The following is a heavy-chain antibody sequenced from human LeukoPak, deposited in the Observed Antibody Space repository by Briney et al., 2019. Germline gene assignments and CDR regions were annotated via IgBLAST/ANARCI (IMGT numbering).Heavy chain of an antibody. CDR1: GFTVSSNY. V-gene: IGHV3-53*01. CDR2: IYNSANT. Sequence: GGSLRLSCAASGFTVSSNYMSWVRQAPGKGLEWVSVIYNSANTHYADSVKGRFTISRDNSKNTLYLQMNSLRAEDTAIYYCARSDVFDIWGQGTMVTVSS. J-gene: IGHJ3*02. CDR3: ARSDVFDI.